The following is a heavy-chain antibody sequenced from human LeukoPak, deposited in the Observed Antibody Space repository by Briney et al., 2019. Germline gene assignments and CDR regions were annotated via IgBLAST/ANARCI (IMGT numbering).Heavy chain of an antibody. D-gene: IGHD6-13*01. CDR1: GGTFSSYA. J-gene: IGHJ6*02. CDR3: ARCVGPIAATHSLEYYYGMDV. V-gene: IGHV1-69*04. Sequence: HWASVKVSCKASGGTFSSYAISWVRQAPGQGLEWMGRIIPILGIANYAQKFQGRVTITADKSTSTAYMELSSLRSEDTAVYYCARCVGPIAATHSLEYYYGMDVWGQGTTVTVSS. CDR2: IIPILGIA.